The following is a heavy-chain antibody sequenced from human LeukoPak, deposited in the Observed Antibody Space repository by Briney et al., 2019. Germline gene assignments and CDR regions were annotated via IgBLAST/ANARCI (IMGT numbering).Heavy chain of an antibody. CDR2: ISGSGGST. CDR3: AKLGGASRIDY. Sequence: QAGGSLRLSCAASGFTFSSYAMSWVRQAPGEGLEWGSAISGSGGSTYYADSVKGRFTISRDNSKNTLYLQMNSLRAEDTAVYYCAKLGGASRIDYWGQGTLVTVSS. D-gene: IGHD3-16*01. J-gene: IGHJ4*02. CDR1: GFTFSSYA. V-gene: IGHV3-23*01.